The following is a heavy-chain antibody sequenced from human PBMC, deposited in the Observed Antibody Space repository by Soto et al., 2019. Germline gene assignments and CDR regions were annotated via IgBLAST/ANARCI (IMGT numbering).Heavy chain of an antibody. J-gene: IGHJ4*02. CDR1: GGSISSSNW. Sequence: QVQLQESGPGLVKPSGTLSLTCAVSGGSISSSNWWSWVRQPPGKGLEWIGEIYHSGSTNYNPSLKRRVTXXVXTXXNQFSLKLSSVTAADTAVYYCASGNRYSSSWSFDYWGQGTLVTVSS. D-gene: IGHD6-13*01. V-gene: IGHV4-4*02. CDR3: ASGNRYSSSWSFDY. CDR2: IYHSGST.